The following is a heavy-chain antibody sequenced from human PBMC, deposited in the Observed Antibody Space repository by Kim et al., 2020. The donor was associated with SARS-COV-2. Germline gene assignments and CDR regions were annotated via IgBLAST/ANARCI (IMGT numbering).Heavy chain of an antibody. Sequence: LKSRVTISVDTSKNQFSLKLSSVTAADTAVYYCAMDSEMATIGGYFHGMDVWGQGTTITVSS. J-gene: IGHJ6*02. D-gene: IGHD5-18*01. CDR3: AMDSEMATIGGYFHGMDV. V-gene: IGHV4-31*02.